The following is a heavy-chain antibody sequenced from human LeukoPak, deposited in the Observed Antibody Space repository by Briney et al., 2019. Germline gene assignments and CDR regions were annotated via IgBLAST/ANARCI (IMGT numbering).Heavy chain of an antibody. CDR3: ARFGPGDLRYFDWLLSRAYYYYMDV. D-gene: IGHD3-9*01. Sequence: ASVKVSCKASGYTFTSYDINWVRQATGQGLEWMGWMNPNSGNTGYAQKFQGRVTMTRNTSISTAYMELSSLRSEDTAVYYCARFGPGDLRYFDWLLSRAYYYYMDVWGKGTTVTISS. CDR1: GYTFTSYD. CDR2: MNPNSGNT. V-gene: IGHV1-8*01. J-gene: IGHJ6*03.